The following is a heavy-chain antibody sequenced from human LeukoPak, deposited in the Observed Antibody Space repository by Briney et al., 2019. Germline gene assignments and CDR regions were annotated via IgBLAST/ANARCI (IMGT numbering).Heavy chain of an antibody. CDR3: ARARAGSWEFDY. CDR1: GGSITSSNW. Sequence: SETLSLTCAVSGGSITSSNWWSWVRQPPGKGLEYIGYTYYSGSTYYNPSLKSRVTISVDTSKNQFSLKLSSVTAADTAVYYCARARAGSWEFDYWGQGTLVTVSS. J-gene: IGHJ4*02. CDR2: TYYSGST. V-gene: IGHV4-4*02. D-gene: IGHD1-26*01.